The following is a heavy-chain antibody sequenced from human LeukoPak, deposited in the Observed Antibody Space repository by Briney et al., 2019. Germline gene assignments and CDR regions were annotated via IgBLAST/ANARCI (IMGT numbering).Heavy chain of an antibody. V-gene: IGHV3-66*01. D-gene: IGHD1-14*01. CDR3: ANPAKTDYADY. J-gene: IGHJ4*02. CDR1: GFSVSTNY. CDR2: RYTLGDR. Sequence: GGSLRLSCAGSGFSVSTNYMTWVRQAPGKGLEWVSVRYTLGDRYYADSVKGRFTISRDNSKNTLVLQMNSLRAEDTAVYYCANPAKTDYADYWGQGTLVTVSS.